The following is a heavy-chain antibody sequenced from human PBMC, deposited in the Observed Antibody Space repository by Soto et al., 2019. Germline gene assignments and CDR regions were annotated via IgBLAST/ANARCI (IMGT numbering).Heavy chain of an antibody. CDR3: ARATTNRYSCGDYDY. Sequence: PVGSLRLSCAASGFTFNSCSMNWGRQAPGKGLEWISYISSTSATIYYADSVQGRFTVSRDNARNSLFLQMNGLRDDDTAGYYCARATTNRYSCGDYDYWGKGTRATVSS. CDR2: ISSTSATI. J-gene: IGHJ4*02. CDR1: GFTFNSCS. D-gene: IGHD1-1*01. V-gene: IGHV3-48*02.